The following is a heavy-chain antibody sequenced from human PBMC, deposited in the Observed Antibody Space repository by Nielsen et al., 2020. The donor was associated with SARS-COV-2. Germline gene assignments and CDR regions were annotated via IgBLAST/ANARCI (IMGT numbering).Heavy chain of an antibody. CDR2: ISSSSNTI. CDR3: ARRGYCSGGSCSDYYYYGMDV. D-gene: IGHD2-15*01. V-gene: IGHV3-48*01. CDR1: GFTFSSYS. J-gene: IGHJ6*02. Sequence: GGSLRLSCAASGFTFSSYSMNWVRQAPGKGLEWVSYISSSSNTIYYADSVKGRFTISRDNAKNSLYLQMNSLRAEDTAVYYCARRGYCSGGSCSDYYYYGMDVWGQGTTVTVSS.